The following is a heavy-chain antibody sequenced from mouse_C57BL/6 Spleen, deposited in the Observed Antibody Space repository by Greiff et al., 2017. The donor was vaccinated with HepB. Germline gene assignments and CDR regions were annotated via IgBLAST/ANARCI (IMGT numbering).Heavy chain of an antibody. D-gene: IGHD6-1*01. CDR1: GYTFTSYW. CDR3: ARGGVASRYFDV. J-gene: IGHJ1*03. Sequence: VQLQQPGAELVMPGASVKLSCKASGYTFTSYWMHWVKQRPGQGLEWIGEIDPSDSYTNYNQKFKGKSTLTVDKSSSTAYMQLSSLTSEDSAVYYCARGGVASRYFDVWGTGTTVTVSS. V-gene: IGHV1-69*01. CDR2: IDPSDSYT.